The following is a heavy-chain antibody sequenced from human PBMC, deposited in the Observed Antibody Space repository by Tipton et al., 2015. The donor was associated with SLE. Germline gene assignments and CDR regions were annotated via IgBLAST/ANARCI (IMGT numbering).Heavy chain of an antibody. J-gene: IGHJ2*01. CDR1: GGSISSYY. CDR2: IYPNETT. V-gene: IGHV4-4*07. D-gene: IGHD4-11*01. Sequence: TLSLTCTVSGGSISSYYWSWIRQPAGGGLEWIGRIYPNETTNYNPSLKSRVTMSLDTSKNHFSLKLISVTAADTAVYYCAREILNPVTTVHYYFDLWCRGTLVTVSS. CDR3: AREILNPVTTVHYYFDL.